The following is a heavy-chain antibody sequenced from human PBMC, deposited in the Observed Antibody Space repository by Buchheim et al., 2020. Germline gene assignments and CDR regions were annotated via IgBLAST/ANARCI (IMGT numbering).Heavy chain of an antibody. D-gene: IGHD1-26*01. CDR1: GYTFTTYY. V-gene: IGHV1-46*01. Sequence: QVQLVQSGAEVKKPGASVKVSCKASGYTFTTYYILWVRQAPGQGLEWMGFINPSGGSTSYAQMFQGRVTMTRATSTSTVYMELISLRSEDTAVYYCARNSGSGFDYWGQGTL. CDR2: INPSGGST. CDR3: ARNSGSGFDY. J-gene: IGHJ4*02.